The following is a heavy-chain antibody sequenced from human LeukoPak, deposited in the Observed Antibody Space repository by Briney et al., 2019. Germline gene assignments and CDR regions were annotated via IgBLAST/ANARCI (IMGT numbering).Heavy chain of an antibody. CDR2: IIPIFGTA. J-gene: IGHJ4*02. D-gene: IGHD3-22*01. Sequence: SVKVSCKASGGTFSSYAISWVRQAPGQGLEWMGGIIPIFGTANYAQKFQGRVTITTDESTSTAYMELSSLRSEDTAVYYCARTGNHYYDSSGYYCDYFDYWGQGTLVTVSS. CDR1: GGTFSSYA. CDR3: ARTGNHYYDSSGYYCDYFDY. V-gene: IGHV1-69*05.